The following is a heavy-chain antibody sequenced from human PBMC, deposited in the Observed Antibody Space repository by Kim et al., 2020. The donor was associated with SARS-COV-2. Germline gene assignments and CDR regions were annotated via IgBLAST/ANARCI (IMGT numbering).Heavy chain of an antibody. Sequence: GGSLRLSCAASRFTFSNYWMSWVRQTPGKGLEWVAYINQDGSDKKYVDSVKGRFTISRDSAKNSMYLQMNSLRDDDTAFYYCARLRWSRWNEYYFDYWGQGALVTVSS. CDR3: ARLRWSRWNEYYFDY. CDR2: INQDGSDK. J-gene: IGHJ4*02. D-gene: IGHD1-1*01. V-gene: IGHV3-7*03. CDR1: RFTFSNYW.